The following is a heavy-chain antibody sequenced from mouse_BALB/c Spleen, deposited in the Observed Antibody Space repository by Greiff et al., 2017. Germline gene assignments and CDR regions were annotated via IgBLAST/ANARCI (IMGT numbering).Heavy chain of an antibody. CDR2: ISSGGST. CDR3: ARKELYYGSSYVRKNYAMDY. Sequence: EVKLMESGGGLVKLGGSLKLSCAASGFTFSSYAMSWVRQTPEKRLEWVASISSGGSTYYPDSVKGRFTISRDNARNILYLQMSSLRSEDTAMYYCARKELYYGSSYVRKNYAMDYWGQGTSVTVSS. J-gene: IGHJ4*01. D-gene: IGHD1-1*01. CDR1: GFTFSSYA. V-gene: IGHV5-6-5*01.